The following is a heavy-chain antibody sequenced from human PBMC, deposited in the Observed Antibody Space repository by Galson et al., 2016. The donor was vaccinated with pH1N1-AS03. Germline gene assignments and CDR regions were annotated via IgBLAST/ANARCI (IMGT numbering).Heavy chain of an antibody. J-gene: IGHJ4*02. V-gene: IGHV3-48*02. D-gene: IGHD5-12*01. CDR1: EFTFSIYH. CDR2: INSRSDII. Sequence: SLRLSCAASEFTFSIYHMSWVRQAPGKGLEWVSYINSRSDIIHYADSVRGRFTISRDNARNSLYLQMHSLRDDDTAVYYCARDSGYVGTFDNWGQGALVTVSS. CDR3: ARDSGYVGTFDN.